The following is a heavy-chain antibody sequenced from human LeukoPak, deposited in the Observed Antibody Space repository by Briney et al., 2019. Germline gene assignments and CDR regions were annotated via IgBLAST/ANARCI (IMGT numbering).Heavy chain of an antibody. CDR2: IKQDGSEK. CDR1: GFTFSSYW. V-gene: IGHV3-7*01. CDR3: ARETDLYYFDY. Sequence: GGSLRLSCAASGFTFSSYWMSWVRQAPGKGLEWVANIKQDGSEKYYVDSVKGRFTISRDNAKNSLYLQLNSLRAEDTAVYYCARETDLYYFDYWGQGTLVTVSP. J-gene: IGHJ4*02.